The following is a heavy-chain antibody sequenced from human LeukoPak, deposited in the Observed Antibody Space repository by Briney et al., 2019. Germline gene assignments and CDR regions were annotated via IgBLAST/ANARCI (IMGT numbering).Heavy chain of an antibody. CDR1: GFTFSSYS. Sequence: PGGSLRLSCAASGFTFSSYSMNWVRQAPGKGLEWVSSISSSSSYIYYADSVKSRFTISRDNAKNSLYLQMNSLRAEDTAVSYCARDRAVAGTFDYWGQGTLVTVSS. CDR3: ARDRAVAGTFDY. J-gene: IGHJ4*02. CDR2: ISSSSSYI. D-gene: IGHD6-19*01. V-gene: IGHV3-21*01.